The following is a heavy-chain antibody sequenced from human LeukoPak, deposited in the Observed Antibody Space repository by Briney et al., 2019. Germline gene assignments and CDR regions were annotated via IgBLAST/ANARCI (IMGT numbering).Heavy chain of an antibody. CDR1: GGSFSGYY. V-gene: IGHV4-34*01. D-gene: IGHD6-13*01. CDR3: ASHRRYSSSWAEYFQH. CDR2: INHSGST. J-gene: IGHJ1*01. Sequence: SETLSLTCAVYGGSFSGYYWSWIRQPPGKGLEWIGEINHSGSTNYNPSLKSRVTISVDTSKNQFSLKLSSVTAANMAVYYCASHRRYSSSWAEYFQHWGQGTLVAVSS.